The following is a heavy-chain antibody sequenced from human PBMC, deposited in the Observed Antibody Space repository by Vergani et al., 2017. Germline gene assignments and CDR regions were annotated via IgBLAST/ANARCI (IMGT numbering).Heavy chain of an antibody. Sequence: VQLVESGGGLVQPGRSLRLSCAASGFTFSDYYMSWIRQAPGKGLEWISYITGSGTSIYYVDSVKGRFTISRDNAKNSLYLQMNSLRAEDTALYYCARDLLSPYYDILTGAFDYWGQGSLVTVSS. CDR3: ARDLLSPYYDILTGAFDY. CDR1: GFTFSDYY. CDR2: ITGSGTSI. D-gene: IGHD3-9*01. J-gene: IGHJ4*02. V-gene: IGHV3-11*01.